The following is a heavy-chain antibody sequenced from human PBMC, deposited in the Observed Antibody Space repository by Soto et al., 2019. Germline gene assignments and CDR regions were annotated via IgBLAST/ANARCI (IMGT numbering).Heavy chain of an antibody. D-gene: IGHD2-8*01. CDR3: ARACLNGICYTQGLDL. CDR1: GGSISSSNW. CDR2: IHHSGIS. J-gene: IGHJ4*02. V-gene: IGHV4-4*02. Sequence: QVQLRESGPGMMKPSGTLSLTCGVSGGSISSSNWWSWVRQPPGKGLEWIGEIHHSGISKYNPSLQSRLTISLDKSKNHFSLQLTSVTAADTAVYYCARACLNGICYTQGLDLWGQGTLVLVSS.